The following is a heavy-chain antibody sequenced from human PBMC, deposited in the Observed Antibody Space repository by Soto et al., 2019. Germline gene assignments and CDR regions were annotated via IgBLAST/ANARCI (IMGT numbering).Heavy chain of an antibody. Sequence: SETLSLTCTVSGGSISGYYWSWIRQPPGKGPEWIGYIYYSGSTDYNPSLKSRATISIDTSKNQFSLKLSSVTAADTAVYYCARYQQYYQHWGQGTLVTVSS. V-gene: IGHV4-59*08. CDR1: GGSISGYY. J-gene: IGHJ1*01. CDR3: ARYQQYYQH. CDR2: IYYSGST.